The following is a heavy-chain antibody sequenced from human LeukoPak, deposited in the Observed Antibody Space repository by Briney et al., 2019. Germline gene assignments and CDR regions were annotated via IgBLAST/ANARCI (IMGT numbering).Heavy chain of an antibody. CDR2: IYPGDSEA. Sequence: GESLKISCKASGYTFSDTFSNYWIAWVRQMPGKGLEWMGIIYPGDSEAKYSPSFEGQVTFSADKSNSIVYLHWSSLKASDTAMYYCARLGTPYFYYYMDVWGEGTTVTVSS. D-gene: IGHD3-10*01. V-gene: IGHV5-51*01. CDR3: ARLGTPYFYYYMDV. CDR1: GYTFSDTFSNYW. J-gene: IGHJ6*03.